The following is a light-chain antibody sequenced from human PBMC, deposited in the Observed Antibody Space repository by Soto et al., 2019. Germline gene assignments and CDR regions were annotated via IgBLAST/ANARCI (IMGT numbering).Light chain of an antibody. CDR2: EVN. Sequence: QSALAQPASVSGSPGQSITISCTGTSSDVGGYNYVSWYQHHPGKAPKLMIYEVNNRPPGVSNRFSGSKSGNTASLTISGLQAEDEADYYCSSYTSRTTLNVFGSGTKVTVL. CDR3: SSYTSRTTLNV. CDR1: SSDVGGYNY. J-gene: IGLJ1*01. V-gene: IGLV2-14*01.